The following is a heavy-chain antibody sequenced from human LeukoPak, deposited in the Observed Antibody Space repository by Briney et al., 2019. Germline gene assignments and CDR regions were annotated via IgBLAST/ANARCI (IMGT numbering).Heavy chain of an antibody. V-gene: IGHV3-66*01. CDR2: IYSGGST. CDR3: AREGPIVGATNAFDI. D-gene: IGHD1-26*01. J-gene: IGHJ3*02. CDR1: GFTVSSNY. Sequence: PGGSLRLSCVATGFTVSSNYMNWVRQAPGKGLEWVSVIYSGGSTYYADSVKGRFTISRDNSKNTMYLQMNSLRAEDSAVYYCAREGPIVGATNAFDIWGQGTMVTVSS.